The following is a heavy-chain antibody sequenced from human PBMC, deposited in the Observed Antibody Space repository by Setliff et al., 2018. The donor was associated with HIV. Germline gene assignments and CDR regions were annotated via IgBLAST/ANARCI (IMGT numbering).Heavy chain of an antibody. CDR3: ARRGAYGYDYFDY. V-gene: IGHV4-38-2*01. CDR2: IFHSAST. D-gene: IGHD5-12*01. Sequence: LSLTCAVSGYSISGGYYWGWIRQPPGKGLEWIGSIFHSASTTYNPSLKSRVTISIDTSKNQFSLKLTSVTAADTAVYYCARRGAYGYDYFDYWGPGTLVTVSS. J-gene: IGHJ4*02. CDR1: GYSISGGYY.